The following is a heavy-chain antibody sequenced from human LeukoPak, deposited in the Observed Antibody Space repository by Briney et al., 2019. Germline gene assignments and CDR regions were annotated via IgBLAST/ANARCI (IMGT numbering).Heavy chain of an antibody. CDR3: ARWAGMVYAIVRYYYYGMDV. V-gene: IGHV4-39*01. CDR1: GGSISSSSYY. D-gene: IGHD2-8*01. J-gene: IGHJ6*02. CDR2: IYYSGST. Sequence: SETLSLTCTVSGGSISSSSYYWGWIRQPPGKGLEWIGSIYYSGSTYYNPSLKSRVTISVDTSKNQFSLKLSSVTAADTAVYYCARWAGMVYAIVRYYYYGMDVWGQGTTVTVSS.